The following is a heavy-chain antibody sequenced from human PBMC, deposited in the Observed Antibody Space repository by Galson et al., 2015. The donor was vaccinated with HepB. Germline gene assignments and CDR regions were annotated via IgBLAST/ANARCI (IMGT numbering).Heavy chain of an antibody. V-gene: IGHV3-48*02. J-gene: IGHJ2*01. CDR1: GFTFSSYT. D-gene: IGHD3-10*01. CDR2: ISSTGTTM. Sequence: SLRLSCAASGFTFSSYTMNWVRQAPGKGLESVSYISSTGTTMYYADSAKGRFTISRDNAQSSLYLQMNSLRDEDTAVYYCARVYFGSGSSSAYWYFDLWGLGALVTVSS. CDR3: ARVYFGSGSSSAYWYFDL.